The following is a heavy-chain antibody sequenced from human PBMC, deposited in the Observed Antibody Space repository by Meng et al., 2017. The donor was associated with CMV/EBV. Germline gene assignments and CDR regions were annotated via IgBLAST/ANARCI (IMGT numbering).Heavy chain of an antibody. CDR2: TYYRSKWYN. V-gene: IGHV6-1*01. Sequence: SETLSLTCAISGDSVSSNSAAWNWIRQAPSRGLEWLGRTYYRSKWYNDYAVSVKSRITINPDTSKNQFSLQLNSVTPEDTAVYYCARAGGYSSSWYFDYWGQGTLVTVSS. J-gene: IGHJ4*02. CDR3: ARAGGYSSSWYFDY. CDR1: GDSVSSNSAA. D-gene: IGHD6-13*01.